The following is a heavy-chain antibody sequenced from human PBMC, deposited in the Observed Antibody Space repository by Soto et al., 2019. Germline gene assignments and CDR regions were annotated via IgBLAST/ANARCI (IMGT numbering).Heavy chain of an antibody. Sequence: AASLRPYWEVAGFTVSNTYMTWLRKTPGKGLEWVSIIYGGGSTYYTDTLKGRFTISKDNSKNTVSLQMNSLRAEDTALYYCAKGFNWNRVDSWGQGTPVTVSS. D-gene: IGHD1-1*01. CDR1: GFTVSNTY. CDR2: IYGGGST. CDR3: AKGFNWNRVDS. J-gene: IGHJ4*02. V-gene: IGHV3-53*01.